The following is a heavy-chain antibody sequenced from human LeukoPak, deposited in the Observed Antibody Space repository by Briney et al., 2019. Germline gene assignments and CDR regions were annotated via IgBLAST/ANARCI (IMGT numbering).Heavy chain of an antibody. Sequence: PGGSLRLSCAASGFTFSSYAMHWVRQAPGKGLEWVAVMSYDGTNKYYADSVKGRFTISRDNSKNTLYLQMNCLRAEDTAVYYCARGNRPVFDYWGQGTLVTVSS. J-gene: IGHJ4*02. D-gene: IGHD1-14*01. CDR1: GFTFSSYA. CDR2: MSYDGTNK. V-gene: IGHV3-30-3*01. CDR3: ARGNRPVFDY.